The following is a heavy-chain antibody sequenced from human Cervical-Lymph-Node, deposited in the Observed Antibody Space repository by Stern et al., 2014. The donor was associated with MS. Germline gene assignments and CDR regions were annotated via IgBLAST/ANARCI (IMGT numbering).Heavy chain of an antibody. J-gene: IGHJ4*02. CDR2: IYPGDSET. Sequence: EVQLVESGAELIRPGESLKISCKGAGYKFSIYWIAWVRQMPGKGLERMGIIYPGDSETRYSPSFQGQVTMSAYKSTSTAYLQWSSLNASDTAMYFCARQTTAWASDVWGQGTLVTVSS. CDR1: GYKFSIYW. CDR3: ARQTTAWASDV. D-gene: IGHD1-14*01. V-gene: IGHV5-51*01.